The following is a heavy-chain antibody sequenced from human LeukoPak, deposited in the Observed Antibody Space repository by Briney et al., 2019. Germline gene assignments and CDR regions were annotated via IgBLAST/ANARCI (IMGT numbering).Heavy chain of an antibody. CDR1: GYRFATYA. D-gene: IGHD6-13*01. V-gene: IGHV7-4-1*02. CDR3: ARWVAAADP. CDR2: INTNTGQP. Sequence: ASVKVSCKTSGYRFATYAITWVRQAPGRGLEWMGWINTNTGQPAYAQGFTGRFVFSLDTSVTTAYLQITSLKTEDTAVYYCARWVAAADPWGQGTLVTVSS. J-gene: IGHJ5*02.